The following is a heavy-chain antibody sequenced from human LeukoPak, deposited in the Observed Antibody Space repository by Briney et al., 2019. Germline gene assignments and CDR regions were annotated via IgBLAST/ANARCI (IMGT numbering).Heavy chain of an antibody. Sequence: GGSLRLSCAASGFTFSSYAMSWVRQAPGKGLEWVSAISGSGSSTYFADSVKGRFTISRDNSKNTLYLQMNSLRAEDTAVFYCARGPYCSGGSCYSLGEFDPWGQGTLVTVSS. D-gene: IGHD2-15*01. J-gene: IGHJ5*02. V-gene: IGHV3-23*01. CDR2: ISGSGSST. CDR3: ARGPYCSGGSCYSLGEFDP. CDR1: GFTFSSYA.